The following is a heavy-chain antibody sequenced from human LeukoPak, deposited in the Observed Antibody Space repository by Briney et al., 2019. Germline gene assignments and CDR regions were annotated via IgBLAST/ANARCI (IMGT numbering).Heavy chain of an antibody. Sequence: GRSLRLSCAASGFTFSSYAMHWVRQAPGKGLEWVAVISYDGSNKYYADSVKGRFTISRDNSKNTLYLQMNSLRAEDTAVYYCARTSSSPNLGMDVWGQGTTVTVSS. CDR1: GFTFSSYA. V-gene: IGHV3-30-3*01. CDR3: ARTSSSPNLGMDV. J-gene: IGHJ6*02. D-gene: IGHD6-13*01. CDR2: ISYDGSNK.